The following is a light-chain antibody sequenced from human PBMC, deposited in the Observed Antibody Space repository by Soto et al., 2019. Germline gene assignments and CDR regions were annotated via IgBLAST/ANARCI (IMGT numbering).Light chain of an antibody. V-gene: IGLV2-14*01. CDR1: SSDIGGYNF. CDR2: EVN. CDR3: SSFTTSSTLVV. J-gene: IGLJ2*01. Sequence: QSALTQPASVSGSPGQSITISCTGTSSDIGGYNFVSWYQHHPGKAPKLMIYEVNNRPSGVSGRFSGSKSGNTASLTISGLQTEDEADYYCSSFTTSSTLVVFGGGTKLTVL.